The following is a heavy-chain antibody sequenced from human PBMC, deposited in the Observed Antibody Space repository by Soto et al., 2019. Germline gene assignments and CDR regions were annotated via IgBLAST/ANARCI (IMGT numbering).Heavy chain of an antibody. Sequence: EVPLLESGGGLVQPGGSLRLSCAASGFTFSSYAMSWVRQAPGKGLEWVSAISGGGGSTYYADSVKGRFAISRDNSKNTLYLQMNSLRAEDTAVYYCAKVSRSSSWYDFDYWGQGTLVTVSS. CDR1: GFTFSSYA. CDR3: AKVSRSSSWYDFDY. CDR2: ISGGGGST. D-gene: IGHD6-13*01. V-gene: IGHV3-23*01. J-gene: IGHJ4*02.